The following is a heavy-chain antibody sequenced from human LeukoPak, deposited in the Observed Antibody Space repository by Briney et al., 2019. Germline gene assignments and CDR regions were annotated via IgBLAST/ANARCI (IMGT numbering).Heavy chain of an antibody. CDR1: GFTFSSYW. CDR2: IKQDGSET. D-gene: IGHD4-17*01. J-gene: IGHJ3*01. CDR3: ARYGLGDTFAV. Sequence: GGSLRLSCAASGFTFSSYWMSWVRQAPGKGLEWVASIKQDGSETRYMDPMKGRFTIFRDNTKTSLYLQMNSLRAEDTAVYYCARYGLGDTFAVWGQGTVVTVSS. V-gene: IGHV3-7*01.